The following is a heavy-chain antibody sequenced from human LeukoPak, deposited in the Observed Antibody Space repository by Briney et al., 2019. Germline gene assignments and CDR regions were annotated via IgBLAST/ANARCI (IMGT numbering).Heavy chain of an antibody. V-gene: IGHV1-18*01. CDR3: ARPGATSRYYYYMDV. Sequence: ASVKVSCKASGYTFTSHGISWVRQAPGQGLEWMGWISTYNGNTNYAQKLQGRVSMTTDTSTSTAYMDLRSLRSDDTAVYYCARPGATSRYYYYMDVWGKGTTVTVSS. CDR1: GYTFTSHG. J-gene: IGHJ6*03. CDR2: ISTYNGNT. D-gene: IGHD1-26*01.